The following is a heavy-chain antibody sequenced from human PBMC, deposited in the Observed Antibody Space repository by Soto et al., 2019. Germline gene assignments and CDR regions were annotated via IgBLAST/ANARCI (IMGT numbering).Heavy chain of an antibody. CDR3: ARWYGGSLDY. Sequence: PSETLSLTCTVSSASISSYYWSWIRQPPGKGLEWIGYIYYSGSTNYNPSLKSRVTISVDTSKNQFSLKLSSVTAADTAVYYCARWYGGSLDYWGQGTLVTVSS. J-gene: IGHJ4*02. CDR2: IYYSGST. V-gene: IGHV4-59*01. CDR1: SASISSYY. D-gene: IGHD4-17*01.